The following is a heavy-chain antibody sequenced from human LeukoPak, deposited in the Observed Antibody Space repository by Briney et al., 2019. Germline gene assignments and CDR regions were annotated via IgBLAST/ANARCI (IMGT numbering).Heavy chain of an antibody. CDR2: IYHSGST. CDR3: ARDTEYNWNNYYYYMDV. Sequence: SETLSLTCTVSGYSISSGYYWGWIRQPPGKGLEWIGSIYHSGSTYYNPSLKSRVTISVDTSKNQFSLKLSSVTAADTAVYYCARDTEYNWNNYYYYMDVWGKGTTVTISS. CDR1: GYSISSGYY. V-gene: IGHV4-38-2*02. J-gene: IGHJ6*03. D-gene: IGHD1-1*01.